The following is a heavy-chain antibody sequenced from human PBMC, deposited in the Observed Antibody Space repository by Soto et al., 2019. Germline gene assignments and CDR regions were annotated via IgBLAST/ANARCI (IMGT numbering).Heavy chain of an antibody. CDR2: IYYSGST. CDR3: ARVCGGDCHNGMDV. V-gene: IGHV4-59*02. J-gene: IGHJ6*02. Sequence: SETLSLTCTVSGGSVSSYYWSWIRQPPGKGLEWIGYIYYSGSTNYNPSLKSRVTISVDTSKNQFSLKLSSVTAADTAVYYCARVCGGDCHNGMDVWGQGTTVTVSS. CDR1: GGSVSSYY. D-gene: IGHD2-21*02.